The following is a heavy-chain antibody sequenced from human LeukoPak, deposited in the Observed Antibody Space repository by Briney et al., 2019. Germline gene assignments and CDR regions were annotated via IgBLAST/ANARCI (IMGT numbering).Heavy chain of an antibody. CDR3: AELGITMIGGV. D-gene: IGHD3-10*02. Sequence: PGGSLRLSCAASGFTFSSYEMNWVRQAPGKGLEWVSYISSSGSTIYYADSVKGRVTISRDNDKNSLYLQMNSLRAEDTAVYYCAELGITMIGGVWGKGTTITISS. V-gene: IGHV3-48*03. J-gene: IGHJ6*04. CDR2: ISSSGSTI. CDR1: GFTFSSYE.